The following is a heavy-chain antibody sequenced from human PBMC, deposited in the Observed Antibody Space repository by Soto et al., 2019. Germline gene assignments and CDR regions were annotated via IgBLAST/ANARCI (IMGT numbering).Heavy chain of an antibody. CDR2: ISAYNGNT. V-gene: IGHV1-18*01. D-gene: IGHD5-12*01. J-gene: IGHJ4*02. CDR1: GYTFTSYC. CDR3: ALEGVATIGESDY. Sequence: ASVNVSCKSSGYTFTSYCISWGRRAPGQELECMGWISAYNGNTNDAQKLQGRVTMTTDTSTSTAYMELRSLRSDDTAVYYCALEGVATIGESDYWGQGTLVTVSS.